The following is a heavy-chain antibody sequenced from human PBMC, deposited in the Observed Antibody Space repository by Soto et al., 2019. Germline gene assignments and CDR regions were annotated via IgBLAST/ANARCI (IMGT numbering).Heavy chain of an antibody. Sequence: EVQLLESGGGLVQPGGSLRLSCAASGFTFSSYAMSWVRQAPGKGLEWVSAISGSGGSTYYADSVKGRFTISRDNSKNTLYLQMNSLRAEDTAVYYCAKVDVRVVPAARVPRDWGQGTLVTVSS. CDR1: GFTFSSYA. D-gene: IGHD2-2*01. CDR2: ISGSGGST. J-gene: IGHJ4*02. CDR3: AKVDVRVVPAARVPRD. V-gene: IGHV3-23*01.